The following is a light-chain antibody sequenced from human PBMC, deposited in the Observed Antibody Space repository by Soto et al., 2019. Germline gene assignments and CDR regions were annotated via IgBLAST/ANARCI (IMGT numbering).Light chain of an antibody. CDR3: QQYNGYFPS. J-gene: IGKJ2*01. CDR2: DAT. CDR1: QSIRSW. V-gene: IGKV1-5*01. Sequence: DIQMTQSPSTLSASVGDRVTITCRASQSIRSWLAWYQQKPGKAPKVLIYDATSLESGVPSRFSGSGSVPEFTLTVSSLQPDDFATYYCQQYNGYFPSFSQGTKLEIK.